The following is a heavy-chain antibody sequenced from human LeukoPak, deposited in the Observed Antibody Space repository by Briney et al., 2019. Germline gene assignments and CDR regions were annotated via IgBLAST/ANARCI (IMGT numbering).Heavy chain of an antibody. CDR2: FDPEDGET. J-gene: IGHJ6*02. V-gene: IGHV1-24*01. CDR3: ATVTTVRGVTLNYGMDV. CDR1: GYTLTELS. Sequence: ASVNVSCKVSGYTLTELSMHWVRQAPGKGLEWMGGFDPEDGETIYAQKFQGRVTMTEDTSTDTAYMELSSLRSEDTAVYYCATVTTVRGVTLNYGMDVWGQGTTVTVSS. D-gene: IGHD3-10*01.